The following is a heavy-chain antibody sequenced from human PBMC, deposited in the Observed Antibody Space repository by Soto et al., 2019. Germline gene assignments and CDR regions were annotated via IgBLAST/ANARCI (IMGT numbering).Heavy chain of an antibody. CDR3: ARDRYCSGGSCYSYFDY. Sequence: TSETLSLTCAVSGGSISSSNWWSWVRQPPGKGLEWIGEIYHSGSTNYNPSLKSRVTISVDKSKNQFSLKLSSVTAADTAVYYCARDRYCSGGSCYSYFDYWGQGTLVTVS. CDR1: GGSISSSNW. CDR2: IYHSGST. J-gene: IGHJ4*02. D-gene: IGHD2-15*01. V-gene: IGHV4-4*02.